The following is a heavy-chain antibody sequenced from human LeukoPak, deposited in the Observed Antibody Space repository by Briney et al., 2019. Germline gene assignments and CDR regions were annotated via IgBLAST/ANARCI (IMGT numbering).Heavy chain of an antibody. CDR1: GGSISSYY. Sequence: SETLSLTCTVSGGSISSYYWSWIRQPPGKGLEWIGYIYYSGSTNYNPSLKSRVTISVDTSKNQFSLKLSSVTAADTAVYYCARQTYNYYMDVWGKGTTVTISS. V-gene: IGHV4-59*01. CDR3: ARQTYNYYMDV. J-gene: IGHJ6*03. D-gene: IGHD2-2*02. CDR2: IYYSGST.